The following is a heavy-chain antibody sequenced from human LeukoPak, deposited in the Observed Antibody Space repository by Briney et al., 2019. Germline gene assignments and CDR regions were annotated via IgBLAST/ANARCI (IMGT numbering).Heavy chain of an antibody. CDR1: GYTFTSYG. J-gene: IGHJ4*02. Sequence: ASVKVSCKASGYTFTSYGISWVRQAPGQGLEWMGWISAYNGNTNYAQKLQGRVTMTTDTSTSTAYMELRSLRSDDTAVYYCARESGLLGEYIFDYWGQGTLVTVSS. CDR2: ISAYNGNT. D-gene: IGHD2-15*01. CDR3: ARESGLLGEYIFDY. V-gene: IGHV1-18*01.